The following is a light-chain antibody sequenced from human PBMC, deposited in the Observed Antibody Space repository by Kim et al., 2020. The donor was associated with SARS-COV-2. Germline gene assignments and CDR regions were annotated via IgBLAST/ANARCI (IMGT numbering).Light chain of an antibody. Sequence: ASVEDRVSINGRASQGISNYLAWYQQKPGKVPKLLIYAASALQSGVPSRFSGSGSGTDFTLTISSLQPEDVATYYCQQYDSAPRTFGQGTKVDIK. J-gene: IGKJ1*01. CDR1: QGISNY. CDR3: QQYDSAPRT. CDR2: AAS. V-gene: IGKV1-27*01.